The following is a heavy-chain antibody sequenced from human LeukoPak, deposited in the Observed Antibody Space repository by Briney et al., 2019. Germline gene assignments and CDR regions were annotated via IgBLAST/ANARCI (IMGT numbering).Heavy chain of an antibody. D-gene: IGHD2-2*02. V-gene: IGHV1-18*01. CDR3: ASSGGCSSTSCYILDYYYGMDV. CDR2: ISAYNGNT. CDR1: GYTFTSYG. Sequence: ASVKVSCKASGYTFTSYGISWVRQAPGQGLEWMGWISAYNGNTNYAQKLQGRVTMTTDTSTSTAYMELRSLRSDDTAVYYCASSGGCSSTSCYILDYYYGMDVWGQGTTVTVSS. J-gene: IGHJ6*02.